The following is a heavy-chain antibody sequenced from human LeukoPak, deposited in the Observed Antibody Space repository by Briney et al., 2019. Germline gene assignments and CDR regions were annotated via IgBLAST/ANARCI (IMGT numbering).Heavy chain of an antibody. CDR2: ISSSSSTI. J-gene: IGHJ6*02. D-gene: IGHD2-21*02. Sequence: SGGSLRLSCAASGFTFSSYSMNWVRQAPGKGLGWVSYISSSSSTIYYADSVKGRFTISRDNAKNSLYLQMNSLRAEDTAVYYCAREYCGGDCYSFYYGMDVWGQGTTVTVSS. V-gene: IGHV3-48*01. CDR3: AREYCGGDCYSFYYGMDV. CDR1: GFTFSSYS.